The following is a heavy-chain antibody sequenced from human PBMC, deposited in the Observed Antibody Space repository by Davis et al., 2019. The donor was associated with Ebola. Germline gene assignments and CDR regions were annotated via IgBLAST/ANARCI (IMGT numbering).Heavy chain of an antibody. CDR2: IIPIFGTA. J-gene: IGHJ4*02. D-gene: IGHD3-9*01. Sequence: SVKVSCKTSGDTFNKYFISWVRQVPEQGLEWMGGIIPIFGTANYAQNFQARVTITADKSTTTVYMELNSLRSDDTAMYYCASSVNDILSWFDFWGQGTPVTVSS. V-gene: IGHV1-69*06. CDR1: GDTFNKYF. CDR3: ASSVNDILSWFDF.